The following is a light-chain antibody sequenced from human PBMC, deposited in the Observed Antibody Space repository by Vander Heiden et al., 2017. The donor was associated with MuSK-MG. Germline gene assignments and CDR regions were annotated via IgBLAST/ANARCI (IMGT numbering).Light chain of an antibody. CDR3: MQALQTPRT. V-gene: IGKV2-28*01. Sequence: DIVMTPYPLSLPVTPGEPASISCRSSQSLLHSNGYNYLDWYLQKPGQSPQLLIYWGSNRASGVPDRFSGSGSGTDLTLKISRVEAEDVGVYYCMQALQTPRTFGQGTGLEMK. CDR1: QSLLHSNGYNY. J-gene: IGKJ5*01. CDR2: WGS.